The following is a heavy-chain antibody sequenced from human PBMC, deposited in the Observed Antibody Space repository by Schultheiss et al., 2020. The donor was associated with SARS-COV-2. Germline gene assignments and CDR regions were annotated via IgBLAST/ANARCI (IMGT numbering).Heavy chain of an antibody. D-gene: IGHD3-3*01. CDR3: ARGGGYDFWSGYKHSYFDY. Sequence: GSLRLSCAASGFTFSNAWMSWIRQPPGKGLEWIGEINHSGSTNYNPSLKSRVTISVDTSKNQFSLKLSSVTAADTAVYYCARGGGYDFWSGYKHSYFDYWGQGTLVTVSS. J-gene: IGHJ4*02. CDR1: GFTFSNAW. V-gene: IGHV4-34*01. CDR2: INHSGST.